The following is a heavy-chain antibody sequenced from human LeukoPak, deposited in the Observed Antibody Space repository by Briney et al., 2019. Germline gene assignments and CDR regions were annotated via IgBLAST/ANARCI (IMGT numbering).Heavy chain of an antibody. CDR1: GGSISSYY. Sequence: PSETLSLTCTVSGGSISSYYWSWIRQPPGKGLEWIGYIYYSGSTYYNPSLKSRVSMSEDTSKNQFSLKLRSVTAADTAVYYCARAGYDSDEGFFDYWGQGTLVTVSS. CDR3: ARAGYDSDEGFFDY. J-gene: IGHJ4*02. CDR2: IYYSGST. V-gene: IGHV4-59*08. D-gene: IGHD3-22*01.